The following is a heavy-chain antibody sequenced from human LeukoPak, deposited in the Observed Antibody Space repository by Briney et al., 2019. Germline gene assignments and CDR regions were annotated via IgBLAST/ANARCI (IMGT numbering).Heavy chain of an antibody. V-gene: IGHV3-23*01. CDR3: AKADYRSSTSCYYYYYGMDV. D-gene: IGHD2-2*01. CDR2: ISGSGGST. Sequence: GGSLRLSCAASGFTFSSYAMSWVRQAPGEGLEWVSAISGSGGSTYYADSVKGRFTISRDNSKNTLYLQMNSLRAEDTAVYYCAKADYRSSTSCYYYYYGMDVWGQGTTVTVSS. J-gene: IGHJ6*02. CDR1: GFTFSSYA.